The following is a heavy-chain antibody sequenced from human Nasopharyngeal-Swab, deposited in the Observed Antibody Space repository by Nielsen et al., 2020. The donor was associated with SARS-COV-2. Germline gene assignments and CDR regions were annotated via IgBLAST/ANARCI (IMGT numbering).Heavy chain of an antibody. CDR3: AKDLWAWQFLASLDQ. CDR2: ITWNSGRI. Sequence: SLKISCAASGFTFDAYGMSWVRQAPGKGLEWVSGITWNSGRIGYADSVKGRFTISSDNAKKSLYLQMNSLRAEDTALYFCAKDLWAWQFLASLDQWGQGTLVTVSS. J-gene: IGHJ4*02. V-gene: IGHV3-9*01. D-gene: IGHD3-3*01. CDR1: GFTFDAYG.